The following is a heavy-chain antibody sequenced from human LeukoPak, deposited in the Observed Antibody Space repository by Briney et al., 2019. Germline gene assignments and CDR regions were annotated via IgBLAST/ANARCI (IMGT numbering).Heavy chain of an antibody. Sequence: GGSLRLSCAASGFTFSSYAMSWGRQAPGKGLEWGSAISDSGGSTYYADSVKGGFTISRDNSKNTLYLQMNSLRAEDTDVYYCEKEGINYGGSYYFDYWGKGTLIPVSS. D-gene: IGHD1-26*01. CDR1: GFTFSSYA. V-gene: IGHV3-23*01. J-gene: IGHJ4*02. CDR3: EKEGINYGGSYYFDY. CDR2: ISDSGGST.